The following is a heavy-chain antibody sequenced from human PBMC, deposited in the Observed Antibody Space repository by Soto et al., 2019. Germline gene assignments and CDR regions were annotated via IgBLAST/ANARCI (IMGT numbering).Heavy chain of an antibody. V-gene: IGHV3-7*01. CDR2: IKQDGSEK. Sequence: DVQLVESGGGLVQPGGSLRLSCEVSGLPKYWMTWVRQAPGKGLEWVANIKQDGSEKEYVDAVKGRFTISRDNAKKSLYLQMNSLTVEDTAVYYCARGGGWLIEDWGQGILVTVSS. J-gene: IGHJ4*02. CDR3: ARGGGWLIED. CDR1: GLPKYW. D-gene: IGHD3-16*01.